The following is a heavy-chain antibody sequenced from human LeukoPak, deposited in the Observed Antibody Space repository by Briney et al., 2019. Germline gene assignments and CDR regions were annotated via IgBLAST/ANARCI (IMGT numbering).Heavy chain of an antibody. D-gene: IGHD7-27*01. CDR1: GFTFSRYA. J-gene: IGHJ4*02. CDR3: ARATGVYFDY. V-gene: IGHV3-30-3*01. CDR2: ISYDGSNK. Sequence: GGSLRLSCAASGFTFSRYAMHWVRQAPGKGLEWVAVISYDGSNKYYADSVKGRFTISRDNSKNTLYLQMNSLRAEDTAVYYCARATGVYFDYWGQGTLVTVSS.